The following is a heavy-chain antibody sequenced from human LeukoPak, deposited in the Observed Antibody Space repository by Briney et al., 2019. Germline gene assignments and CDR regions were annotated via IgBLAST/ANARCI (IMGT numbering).Heavy chain of an antibody. CDR1: GGSISSYY. CDR2: IYYSGNT. V-gene: IGHV4-59*01. D-gene: IGHD5/OR15-5a*01. CDR3: ARTMAGVYRFDP. Sequence: SETLSLTCTVSGGSISSYYWSWIRQPPGKGLEWIGYIYYSGNTNYNPSLKSRVTISVDTSKNQFSLKLSSVTAADTAVHYCARTMAGVYRFDPWGQGTLVTVSS. J-gene: IGHJ5*02.